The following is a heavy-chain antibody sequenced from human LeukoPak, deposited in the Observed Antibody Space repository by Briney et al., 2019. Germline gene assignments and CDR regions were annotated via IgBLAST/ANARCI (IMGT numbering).Heavy chain of an antibody. D-gene: IGHD5-12*01. Sequence: SETLSLTCTVSGGSISSSSYFWGWIRQPPGKGLEWIGSIYYSGSTYYNPSLKSRVTISVDTSKNQFSLKLSSVTAADTAVYFCARGGDSGYDDLDYWGQGTLVTVSS. V-gene: IGHV4-39*01. J-gene: IGHJ4*02. CDR2: IYYSGST. CDR1: GGSISSSSYF. CDR3: ARGGDSGYDDLDY.